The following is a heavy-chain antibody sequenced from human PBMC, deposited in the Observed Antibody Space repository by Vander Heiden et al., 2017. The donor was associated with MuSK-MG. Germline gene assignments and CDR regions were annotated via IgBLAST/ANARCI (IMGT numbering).Heavy chain of an antibody. CDR2: IYYSGST. CDR1: GGAISRGGYY. D-gene: IGHD3-22*01. J-gene: IGHJ5*02. V-gene: IGHV4-31*03. Sequence: QVQLQESGPGLVKPSQPLSLTCTVSGGAISRGGYYWSWIRQHPGKGLEWIGYIYYSGSTYYNPSLKSRVTISVDTSKNQFSLKLSSVTAADTAVYYCARDTYYDSSGGFDPWGQGTLVTVSS. CDR3: ARDTYYDSSGGFDP.